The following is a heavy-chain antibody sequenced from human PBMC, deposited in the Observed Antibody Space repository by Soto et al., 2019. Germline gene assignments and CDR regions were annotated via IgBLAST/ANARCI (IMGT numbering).Heavy chain of an antibody. CDR1: GDSVNNGFYY. V-gene: IGHV4-31*03. J-gene: IGHJ4*02. CDR2: IFYSGST. Sequence: QVQLQESGPGLVKPSQTLSLTCSVSGDSVNNGFYYWSWIRQRPGQGLEWLGYIFYSGSTHYNSALQSRVTLSLDKPKNQFTLNLNSVTAADTAVYYCASTIYIWGTYRSFYFDHWGPGALITVSS. D-gene: IGHD3-16*02. CDR3: ASTIYIWGTYRSFYFDH.